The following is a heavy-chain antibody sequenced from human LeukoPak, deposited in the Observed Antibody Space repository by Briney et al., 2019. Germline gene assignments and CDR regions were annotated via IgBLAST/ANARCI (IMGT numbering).Heavy chain of an antibody. V-gene: IGHV3-21*01. CDR3: AKEGLAANFDY. Sequence: GGSLRLSCAASGFTFSSYSMNWVRQAPGKGLEWVSSISSSSSYIYYADSVKGRFTISRDNAKNSLYLQMNSLRAEDTAVYYCAKEGLAANFDYWGQGTLVTVSS. D-gene: IGHD6-13*01. CDR1: GFTFSSYS. J-gene: IGHJ4*02. CDR2: ISSSSSYI.